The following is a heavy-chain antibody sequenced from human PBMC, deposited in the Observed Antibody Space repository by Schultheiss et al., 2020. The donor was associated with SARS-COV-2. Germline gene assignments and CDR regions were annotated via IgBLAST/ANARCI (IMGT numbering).Heavy chain of an antibody. D-gene: IGHD2-21*02. Sequence: GGSLRLSCAASGFTFSSYAMHWVRQAPGKGLEWVSAISGSGGSTYYADSVKGRFTISRDNSKNTLYLQMNSLRAEDTAVYYCAKDRGHIVVVTAPYDAFDIWGQGTMVTVSS. CDR1: GFTFSSYA. CDR2: ISGSGGST. V-gene: IGHV3-23*01. CDR3: AKDRGHIVVVTAPYDAFDI. J-gene: IGHJ3*02.